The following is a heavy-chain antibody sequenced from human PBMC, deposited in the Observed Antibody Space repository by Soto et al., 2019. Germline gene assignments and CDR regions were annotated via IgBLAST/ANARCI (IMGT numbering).Heavy chain of an antibody. Sequence: SVKVSCKASGGTFSSYTISWVRQAPGQGLEWMGRIIPILGMANYAQKFQGRVTITADKSTSTAYMELSSLRSEDTAVYYCARTYGDYVVSIFDYWGQGTLVTVSS. D-gene: IGHD4-17*01. J-gene: IGHJ4*02. CDR3: ARTYGDYVVSIFDY. CDR1: GGTFSSYT. V-gene: IGHV1-69*02. CDR2: IIPILGMA.